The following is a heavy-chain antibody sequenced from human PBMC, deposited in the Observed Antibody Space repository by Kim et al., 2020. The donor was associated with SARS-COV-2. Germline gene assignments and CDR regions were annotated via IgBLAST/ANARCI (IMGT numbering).Heavy chain of an antibody. J-gene: IGHJ4*02. CDR2: ITYDGSNK. CDR3: ARDQFGSGVGY. D-gene: IGHD3-10*01. V-gene: IGHV3-33*05. Sequence: GGSLRLSCAASGFTFSSYGMHWVRQAPGKGLEWVSVITYDGSNKYYADSVKGRFTISRDNSKNTLYLQMNSLRAEDTAVYYCARDQFGSGVGYWGQGTLVTVSS. CDR1: GFTFSSYG.